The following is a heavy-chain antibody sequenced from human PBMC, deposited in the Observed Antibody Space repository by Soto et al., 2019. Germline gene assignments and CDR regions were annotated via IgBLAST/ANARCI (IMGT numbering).Heavy chain of an antibody. CDR3: ARDSSPNIIGGVIVIPNDDRSGDFDY. D-gene: IGHD3-16*02. J-gene: IGHJ4*02. V-gene: IGHV1-8*01. CDR1: GYTFTSYD. CDR2: MNPNSGNT. Sequence: ASVKVSCKASGYTFTSYDINWVRQATGQGLEWMGWMNPNSGNTGYAQKFQGRVTMTRNTSISTAYMELSSLRSEDTAVYYCARDSSPNIIGGVIVIPNDDRSGDFDYWGQGTLVTVSS.